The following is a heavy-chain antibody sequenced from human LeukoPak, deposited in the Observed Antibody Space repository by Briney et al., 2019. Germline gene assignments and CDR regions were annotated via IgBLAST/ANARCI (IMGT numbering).Heavy chain of an antibody. D-gene: IGHD1-14*01. CDR1: GFTVSSNS. CDR3: AKPGPGLPAPLDS. V-gene: IGHV3-66*03. CDR2: IYSDNT. J-gene: IGHJ4*02. Sequence: GGSLRLSCTVSGFTVSSNSMSWVRQAPGKGLEWVSFIYSDNTHYSDSVKGRFTISRDNSKNTVYLQMNSLRTEDTAMYYCAKPGPGLPAPLDSWGQGTLVTVSS.